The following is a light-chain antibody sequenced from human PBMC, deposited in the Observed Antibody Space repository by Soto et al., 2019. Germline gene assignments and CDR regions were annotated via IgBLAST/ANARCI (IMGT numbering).Light chain of an antibody. J-gene: IGKJ2*01. CDR3: QQYDSYSPST. V-gene: IGKV1-5*01. Sequence: DIQMTQSPSTLSASVGDGVTITCRASQSISNWLAWYQQKPGKAPKLLIYDASSSESGVPSRFSGSGSGTEFTLSISSLHPDDFATYYCQQYDSYSPSTFGQGTKLEIK. CDR1: QSISNW. CDR2: DAS.